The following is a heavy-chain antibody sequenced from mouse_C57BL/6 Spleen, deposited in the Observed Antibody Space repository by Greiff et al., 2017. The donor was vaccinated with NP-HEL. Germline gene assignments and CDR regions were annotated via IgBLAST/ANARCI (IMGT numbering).Heavy chain of an antibody. D-gene: IGHD3-2*02. J-gene: IGHJ1*03. Sequence: QVQLQQPGAELVKPGASVKLSCKASGYTFTSYWMQWVKQRPGQGLEWIGEIDPSDGYTNYNQQFKGKATLTVDTSCSTAYMQLSSLTSEEPAVYYCARKAAVVWGTGTTVTVSS. CDR2: IDPSDGYT. V-gene: IGHV1-50*01. CDR1: GYTFTSYW. CDR3: ARKAAVV.